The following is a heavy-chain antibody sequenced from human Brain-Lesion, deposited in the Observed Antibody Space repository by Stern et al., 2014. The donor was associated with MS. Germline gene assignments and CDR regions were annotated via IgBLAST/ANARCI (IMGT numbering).Heavy chain of an antibody. CDR1: GFTFGNYW. J-gene: IGHJ6*02. CDR3: ARVYNTIYGIVTQRGSGMDV. Sequence: EVQLVASGGGLVQPGGSLTISCTDAGFTFGNYWLTWVRQAPGKGLEGVANIKEDGTEKNYVDSVKGRFTISRDNARNSLYLQMNSLRVEDTALYYCARVYNTIYGIVTQRGSGMDVWGQGTTVIVSS. D-gene: IGHD3-3*01. V-gene: IGHV3-7*01. CDR2: IKEDGTEK.